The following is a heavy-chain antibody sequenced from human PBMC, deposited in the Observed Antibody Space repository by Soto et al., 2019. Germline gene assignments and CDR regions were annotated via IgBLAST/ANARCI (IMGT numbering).Heavy chain of an antibody. CDR2: IIPIFGTA. Sequence: QVQLVQSGAEVKKPGSSVKVSCKASGGTFSSYAISWVRQAPGQGLEWMGGIIPIFGTANYAQKFQGRVTITPDESTSTAYMELSSLRSEETAVYYCASSNSYGPRCFDYWGQGTLVTVSS. J-gene: IGHJ4*02. CDR3: ASSNSYGPRCFDY. V-gene: IGHV1-69*05. D-gene: IGHD5-18*01. CDR1: GGTFSSYA.